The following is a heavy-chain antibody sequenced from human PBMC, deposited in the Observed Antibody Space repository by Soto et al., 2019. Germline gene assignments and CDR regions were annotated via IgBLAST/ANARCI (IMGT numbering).Heavy chain of an antibody. D-gene: IGHD2-15*01. CDR1: GFTFSSYG. J-gene: IGHJ3*02. V-gene: IGHV3-33*01. CDR3: ARDPPPGYCSVGSCYSGAFDI. Sequence: QVQLVESGGGVVQPGRSLRLSCAASGFTFSSYGMHWVRQAPGKGLEWVAVIWYDGSNKYYADSVKGRFTISRDNSKNTLYLQMNSLRAEDTAVYYCARDPPPGYCSVGSCYSGAFDIWGQGTMVTVSS. CDR2: IWYDGSNK.